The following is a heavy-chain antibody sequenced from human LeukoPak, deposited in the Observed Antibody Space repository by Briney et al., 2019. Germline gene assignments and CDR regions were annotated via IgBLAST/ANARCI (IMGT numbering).Heavy chain of an antibody. J-gene: IGHJ4*02. CDR2: INHSGST. CDR3: ARAKRSPYDSSGYFGY. D-gene: IGHD3-22*01. Sequence: SETLSLTCTVSGGSINTPNYYWGWIRQTPGKGLEWIGEINHSGSTNYNPSLKSRVTISVDTSKNQFSLKLSSVTAADTAVYYCARAKRSPYDSSGYFGYWGQGTLVTVSS. V-gene: IGHV4-39*07. CDR1: GGSINTPNYY.